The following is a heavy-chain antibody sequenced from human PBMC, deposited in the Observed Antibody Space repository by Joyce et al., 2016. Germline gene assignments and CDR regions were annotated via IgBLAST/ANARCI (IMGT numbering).Heavy chain of an antibody. J-gene: IGHJ6*02. D-gene: IGHD3-3*01. CDR1: GCSLRSYY. V-gene: IGHV4-59*01. CDR3: ARDVGEEYDVWSGYYIDKETGGLDV. Sequence: QVQLQESGPRLVKPSETLSLTCTVSGCSLRSYYWNWIRQPPGKGLEWIGYISYRGRTNHNPSLKSRVTISADTSKNQFSLKLTAVTAADTAVYYCARDVGEEYDVWSGYYIDKETGGLDVWGQGTTVTVSS. CDR2: ISYRGRT.